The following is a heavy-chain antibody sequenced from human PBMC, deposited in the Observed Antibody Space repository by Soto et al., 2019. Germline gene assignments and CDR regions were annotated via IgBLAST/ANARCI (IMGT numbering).Heavy chain of an antibody. J-gene: IGHJ6*02. CDR3: ARQGAAAGTNYYYGMDV. D-gene: IGHD6-13*01. Sequence: GESLKISCKGSGYSSTSYWISWVRQMPGKGLEWMGRIDPSDSYTNYSPSFQGHVTISADKSISTAYLQWSSLKASDTAMYYCARQGAAAGTNYYYGMDVWGQGTTVTVSS. V-gene: IGHV5-10-1*01. CDR2: IDPSDSYT. CDR1: GYSSTSYW.